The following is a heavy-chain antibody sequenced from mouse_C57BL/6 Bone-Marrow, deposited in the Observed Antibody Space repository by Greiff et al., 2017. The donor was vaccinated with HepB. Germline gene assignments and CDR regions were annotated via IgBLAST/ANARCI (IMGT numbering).Heavy chain of an antibody. CDR2: IHPNSGST. V-gene: IGHV1-64*01. J-gene: IGHJ3*01. D-gene: IGHD4-1*01. Sequence: QVQLQHPGAELVKPGASVKLSCKASGYTFTSYWMHWVKQRPGQGLEWIGMIHPNSGSTNYNEKFKSKATLTVDKSSSTAYMQLSSLTSEDSAVYYCAREGLTGRGFAYWGQGTLVTVSA. CDR1: GYTFTSYW. CDR3: AREGLTGRGFAY.